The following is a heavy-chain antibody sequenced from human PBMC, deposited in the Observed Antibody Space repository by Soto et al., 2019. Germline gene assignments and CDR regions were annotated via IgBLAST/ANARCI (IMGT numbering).Heavy chain of an antibody. CDR1: GGSISSGGYY. V-gene: IGHV4-31*03. Sequence: QVQLQESGPGLVKPSQTLSLTCTVSGGSISSGGYYWSWIRQHPGKGLEWIGYIYYSGSTYYNPSLKSRVTISVDTSKNQCSLKLSSVTAADTAVYYCARDLAEYCSGGSCFHWFDPWGQGTLVTVSS. CDR3: ARDLAEYCSGGSCFHWFDP. D-gene: IGHD2-15*01. CDR2: IYYSGST. J-gene: IGHJ5*02.